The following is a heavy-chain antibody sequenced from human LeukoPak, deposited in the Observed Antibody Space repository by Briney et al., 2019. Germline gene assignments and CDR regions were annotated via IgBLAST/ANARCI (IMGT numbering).Heavy chain of an antibody. CDR1: GFTFSNAW. J-gene: IGHJ4*02. CDR2: IKSKTDGGTT. D-gene: IGHD6-19*01. CDR3: TTRLDLAVAGTFDY. Sequence: GGSLSLSWAASGFTFSNAWMNWVRQAPGKGLEWVGRIKSKTDGGTTDYAAPVKGGFTISRDDSKNTLYLQMNSLKTEDTAVYYCTTRLDLAVAGTFDYWGQGTLVTVSS. V-gene: IGHV3-15*07.